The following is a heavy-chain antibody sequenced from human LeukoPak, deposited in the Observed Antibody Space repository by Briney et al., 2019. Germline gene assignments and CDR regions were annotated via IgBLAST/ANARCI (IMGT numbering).Heavy chain of an antibody. CDR2: IYYSGST. V-gene: IGHV4-31*03. D-gene: IGHD2-2*01. J-gene: IGHJ5*02. CDR1: GGSISSGGYY. Sequence: SQTLSLTCTVSGGSISSGGYYWSWIRQHPGKGLEWIGHIYYSGSTYYNPSLKSRVTISVDTSKNQFSLKLSSVTAADTAVYYCGRYCSSTSCYGYNWFDPWGQGTLVTVSS. CDR3: GRYCSSTSCYGYNWFDP.